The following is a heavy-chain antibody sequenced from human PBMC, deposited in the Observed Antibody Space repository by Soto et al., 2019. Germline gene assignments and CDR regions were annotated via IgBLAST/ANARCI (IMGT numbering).Heavy chain of an antibody. CDR1: GDSSCRGAPY. D-gene: IGHD6-19*01. CDR2: VYHSGST. V-gene: IGHV4-30-2*01. J-gene: IGHJ3*02. CDR3: ASVPPNSGWYVCAIDI. Sequence: SDTRGVSGDSSCRGAPYRSWIRKPQGQGQVRSGYVYHSGSTSYNPSRKRRVTISVDRSKNHFSLKLSSVTAADTAVYYCASVPPNSGWYVCAIDIWCQGTRATDSS.